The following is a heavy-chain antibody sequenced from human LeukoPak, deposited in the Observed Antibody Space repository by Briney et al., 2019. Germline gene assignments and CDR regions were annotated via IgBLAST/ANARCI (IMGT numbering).Heavy chain of an antibody. CDR1: GGSFSGYY. D-gene: IGHD5-18*01. V-gene: IGHV4-34*01. Sequence: SETLSLTCAVYGGSFSGYYWSWIRQPPGKGPEWIGEINHSGSTNYNPSLKSRVTISVDTSKNQFSLKLSSVTAADTAVYYCARARVDTAMVTSHPFDYWGQGTLVTVSS. CDR3: ARARVDTAMVTSHPFDY. J-gene: IGHJ4*02. CDR2: INHSGST.